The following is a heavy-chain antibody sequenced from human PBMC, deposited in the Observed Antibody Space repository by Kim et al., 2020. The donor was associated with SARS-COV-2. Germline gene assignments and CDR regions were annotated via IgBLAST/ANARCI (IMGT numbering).Heavy chain of an antibody. D-gene: IGHD3-22*01. V-gene: IGHV1-46*01. CDR3: ARDKGYYYDSSGYYDGLSAFDI. CDR2: INPSGGST. Sequence: ASVKVSCKASGYTFTSYYMHWVRQAPGQGLEWMGIINPSGGSTSYAQKFQGRVTMTRDTSTSTVYMELSSLRSEDTAVYYCARDKGYYYDSSGYYDGLSAFDIWGQGTMVTVSS. CDR1: GYTFTSYY. J-gene: IGHJ3*02.